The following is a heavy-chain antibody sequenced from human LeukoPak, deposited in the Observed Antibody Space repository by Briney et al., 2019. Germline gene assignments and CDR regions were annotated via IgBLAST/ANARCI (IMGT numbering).Heavy chain of an antibody. V-gene: IGHV3-48*03. CDR3: AELGITMIGGV. D-gene: IGHD3-10*02. CDR2: IGSSGSTI. Sequence: PGGSLRLSCAASGFTFSCYEMNWVRQAPGKGLEWVSYIGSSGSTIYYADSVKGRFTISRDNAKNSLYLQMNSLRAEDTAVYYCAELGITMIGGVWGKGTTVTISS. J-gene: IGHJ6*04. CDR1: GFTFSCYE.